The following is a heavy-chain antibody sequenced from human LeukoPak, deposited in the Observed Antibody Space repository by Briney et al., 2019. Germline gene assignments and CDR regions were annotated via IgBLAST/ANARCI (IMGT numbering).Heavy chain of an antibody. CDR1: GYTFSGYY. V-gene: IGHV1-2*02. D-gene: IGHD2-2*01. J-gene: IGHJ4*02. CDR2: INPNSGGT. Sequence: ASVKVSCKASGYTFSGYYMHWVRQAPGQGLEWMGWINPNSGGTNYAQKFQGRVTMTRDTSISTAYMELSRLTSDDTAVYYCARVGYCSSTSCSHFDYWGQGTLVTVSS. CDR3: ARVGYCSSTSCSHFDY.